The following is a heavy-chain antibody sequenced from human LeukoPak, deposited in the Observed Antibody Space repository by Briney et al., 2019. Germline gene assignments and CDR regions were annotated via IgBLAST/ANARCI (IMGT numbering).Heavy chain of an antibody. J-gene: IGHJ4*02. D-gene: IGHD6-6*01. CDR1: GFTFSSYA. Sequence: GGSLRLSCAASGFTFSSYAMHWVRQAPGKGLEWVAVISYDGSNKYYADSVKGRFTISRDNSKNTLYLQMNSLRAEDTAVYYCVSGRRNRNGFDYWGQGTLVTVSS. CDR2: ISYDGSNK. CDR3: VSGRRNRNGFDY. V-gene: IGHV3-30-3*01.